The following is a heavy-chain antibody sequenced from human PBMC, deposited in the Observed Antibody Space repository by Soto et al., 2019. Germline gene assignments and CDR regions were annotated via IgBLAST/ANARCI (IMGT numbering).Heavy chain of an antibody. CDR2: MTSNGGST. Sequence: GGSLRLSCAASGFTFSLYAMHWVRQAPGKGLEYVSAMTSNGGSTYYAKSVKGRFTISRDNSKNTLYLQMGSLRTEDMAVYYCTRSYSGSSYNFDYWGQGT. D-gene: IGHD1-26*01. J-gene: IGHJ4*02. V-gene: IGHV3-64*01. CDR3: TRSYSGSSYNFDY. CDR1: GFTFSLYA.